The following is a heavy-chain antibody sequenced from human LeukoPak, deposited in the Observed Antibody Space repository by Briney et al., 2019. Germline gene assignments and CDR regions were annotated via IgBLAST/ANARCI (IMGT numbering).Heavy chain of an antibody. J-gene: IGHJ4*02. V-gene: IGHV1-69*06. Sequence: SVKVSCKASGGTFSSYAISWVRQAPGQGLEWMGGIIPIFGTANYAQRFQGRVTITADKSTSTAYMELSSLRSEDTAVYYCARGGEWELLVGSLGFDYWGQGTLVTVSS. CDR3: ARGGEWELLVGSLGFDY. D-gene: IGHD1-26*01. CDR1: GGTFSSYA. CDR2: IIPIFGTA.